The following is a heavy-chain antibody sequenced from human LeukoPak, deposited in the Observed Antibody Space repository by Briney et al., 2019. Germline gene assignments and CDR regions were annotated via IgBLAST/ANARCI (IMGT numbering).Heavy chain of an antibody. D-gene: IGHD6-13*01. V-gene: IGHV1-46*01. Sequence: GASVKLPCKASGDAVTTYYVHWVRQAPEQGPEWMGILNPTDDTTMYAQKFQGRVTMTRDTSTSTVYMELSSLRSEDTAVYYCARGIAAAGMQMDNWFDPWGQGTLVTVSS. CDR3: ARGIAAAGMQMDNWFDP. J-gene: IGHJ5*02. CDR2: LNPTDDTT. CDR1: GDAVTTYY.